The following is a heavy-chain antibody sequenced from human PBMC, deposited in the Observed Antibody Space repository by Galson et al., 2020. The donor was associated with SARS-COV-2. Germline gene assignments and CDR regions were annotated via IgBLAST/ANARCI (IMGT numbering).Heavy chain of an antibody. CDR3: ARDLRYCSGGSCHCRCDP. CDR1: GYSFTSYW. CDR2: IDPSDSYT. J-gene: IGHJ5*02. V-gene: IGHV5-10-1*01. D-gene: IGHD2-15*01. Sequence: TGGSLRLSCKGSGYSFTSYWISWVRQMPGKGLEWMGRIDPSDSYTNYSPSFQGHVTISADKSISTAYLQWSSLKASDTAMYYCARDLRYCSGGSCHCRCDPWGQGTLVAVSS.